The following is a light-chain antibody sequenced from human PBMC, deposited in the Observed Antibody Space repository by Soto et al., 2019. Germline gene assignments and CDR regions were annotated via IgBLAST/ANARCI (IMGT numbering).Light chain of an antibody. Sequence: EIVLTQSPATLSLSPGERATLSCRPSQSVSSSYLAWYQQQPGQAPRLLIYGTSSRATGIPDRFSGSGSGTDFTLTISRLEPVDFAVYYCQQYGSSPLTFGQGTRLEIK. CDR1: QSVSSSY. V-gene: IGKV3-20*01. CDR3: QQYGSSPLT. J-gene: IGKJ5*01. CDR2: GTS.